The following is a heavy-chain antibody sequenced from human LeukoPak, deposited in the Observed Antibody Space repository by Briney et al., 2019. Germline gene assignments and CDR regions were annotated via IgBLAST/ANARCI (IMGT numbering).Heavy chain of an antibody. Sequence: QTGGSLRLSCAASGFTFSSYAMSWVRQALGKGLEWVSAISGSGGSTYYADSVKGRFTISRDNSKNTLYLQMNSLRAEDTAVYYCAKAGVCDRNSICYFDYWGQGTLVTVSS. CDR3: AKAGVCDRNSICYFDY. D-gene: IGHD4-23*01. CDR1: GFTFSSYA. V-gene: IGHV3-23*01. J-gene: IGHJ4*02. CDR2: ISGSGGST.